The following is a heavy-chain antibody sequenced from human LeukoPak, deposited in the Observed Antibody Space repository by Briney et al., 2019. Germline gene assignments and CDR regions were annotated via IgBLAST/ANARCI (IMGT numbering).Heavy chain of an antibody. CDR1: GFTVSTNY. J-gene: IGHJ4*02. Sequence: GGSLRLSCAASGFTVSTNYMSWVRQAPGKGLEWVSVIYSGGNTYYADSVKGRFTISRDNSKNTLYLQMNSLRAEDTAVYYCAKVGYSSSWPFDYWGQGTLVTVSS. D-gene: IGHD6-13*01. CDR2: IYSGGNT. V-gene: IGHV3-53*01. CDR3: AKVGYSSSWPFDY.